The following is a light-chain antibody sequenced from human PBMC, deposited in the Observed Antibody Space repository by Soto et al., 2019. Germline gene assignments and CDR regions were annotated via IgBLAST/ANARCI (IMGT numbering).Light chain of an antibody. J-gene: IGKJ1*01. Sequence: EIVMTQSPATLSVSPGERATLSCRASQSVSSNLAWYQQKPGQAPRLLIYGASTRATGIPARFSGSGSGTESTLSISSVQSEDFAVYYCQQYNNWPPTFGQGTKVEIK. CDR1: QSVSSN. CDR2: GAS. V-gene: IGKV3-15*01. CDR3: QQYNNWPPT.